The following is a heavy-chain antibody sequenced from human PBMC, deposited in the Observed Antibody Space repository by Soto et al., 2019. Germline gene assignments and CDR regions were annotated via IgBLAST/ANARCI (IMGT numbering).Heavy chain of an antibody. J-gene: IGHJ6*01. V-gene: IGHV1-2*04. Sequence: ASVKVSCKASGYTFTRSGISWVRQAPGQGLEWMGWINPNSGGTNYAQKFQGWVTMTRDTSISTVYMELSRLRFDDTAVYYCARMIAASGHYGMDVWGLRGGSPSPQ. CDR3: ARMIAASGHYGMDV. CDR1: GYTFTRSG. CDR2: INPNSGGT. D-gene: IGHD6-13*01.